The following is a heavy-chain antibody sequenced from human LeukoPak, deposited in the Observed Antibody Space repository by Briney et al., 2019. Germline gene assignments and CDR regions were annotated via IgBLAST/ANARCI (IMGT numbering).Heavy chain of an antibody. V-gene: IGHV3-64*01. D-gene: IGHD2-21*01. CDR3: ARVSNNYCVDY. J-gene: IGHJ4*02. CDR2: ISDSGGST. CDR1: GFTFSNYA. Sequence: RGSLRLSCVASGFTFSNYAMRWVREAPGKGLEYVSAISDSGGSTYYANSVTGRFTISRDNSKNTLYLQMGSLRADDMALYYCARVSNNYCVDYWGQGTLVTVSS.